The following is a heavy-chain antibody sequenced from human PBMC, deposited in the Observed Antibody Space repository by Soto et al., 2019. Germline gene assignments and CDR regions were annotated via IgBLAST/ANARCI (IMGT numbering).Heavy chain of an antibody. D-gene: IGHD2-15*01. CDR2: IYYSGST. J-gene: IGHJ4*02. CDR3: GRAAPRYCSGGSAYPGRDY. V-gene: IGHV4-39*07. CDR1: GGSSISSSYC. Sequence: LETLPLTCTVSGGSSISSSYCWGWIRKPPGKGLEWIGSIYYSGSTNYNPSLKSRVTISVDTSKNQFSLKLSSVTAADKAVYYCGRAAPRYCSGGSAYPGRDYWGKGTFVTVSP.